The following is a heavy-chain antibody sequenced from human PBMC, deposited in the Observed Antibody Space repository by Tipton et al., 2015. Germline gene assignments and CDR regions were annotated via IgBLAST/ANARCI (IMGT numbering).Heavy chain of an antibody. V-gene: IGHV4-38-2*01. CDR1: AYSISSDYY. D-gene: IGHD3-16*02. J-gene: IGHJ4*02. Sequence: TLSLTCAVSAYSISSDYYWGWIRQPPGKGLEWIGYIYYIGSTNYNPSLKSRVTISVDTSKTQFSLNLRSVTAADTAVYYCARASFAIWGSYRTYFDHWGQGILITVSS. CDR3: ARASFAIWGSYRTYFDH. CDR2: IYYIGST.